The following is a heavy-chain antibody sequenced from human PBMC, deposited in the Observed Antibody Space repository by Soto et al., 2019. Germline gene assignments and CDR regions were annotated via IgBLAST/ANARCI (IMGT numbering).Heavy chain of an antibody. CDR1: GLNFRSHW. CDR3: ASPQPMATVYYGMDV. J-gene: IGHJ6*02. V-gene: IGHV3-74*01. Sequence: EVQLEESGGGLVQPGGSLRLSCAASGLNFRSHWMHWVRQAPGKGLVWVSRINSDGTYTTYADSVKGRFTISRDNAKNTLYLQMNSLRAADTAVYSCASPQPMATVYYGMDVWGQGTTVTVSS. CDR2: INSDGTYT. D-gene: IGHD4-4*01.